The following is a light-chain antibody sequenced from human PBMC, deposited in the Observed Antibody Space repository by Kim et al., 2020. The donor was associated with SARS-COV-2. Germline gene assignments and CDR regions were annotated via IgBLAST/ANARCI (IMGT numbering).Light chain of an antibody. V-gene: IGKV3-20*01. CDR3: QQFDGSSYT. J-gene: IGKJ2*01. CDR2: ETS. CDR1: QSVASSF. Sequence: EIVLTQSPGTLALSPGERATLSCRASQSVASSFLAWYQQKPGQAPTLLIYETSTRATGIPDRFSGSGSGTDFTLTISGLEPEDFAVYYCQQFDGSSYTFGQGTKLEI.